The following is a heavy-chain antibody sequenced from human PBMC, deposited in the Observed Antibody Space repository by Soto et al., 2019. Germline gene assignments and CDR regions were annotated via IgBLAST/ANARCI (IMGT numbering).Heavy chain of an antibody. V-gene: IGHV4-4*02. CDR1: GDSISSENW. CDR2: IFHNGNT. J-gene: IGHJ4*02. Sequence: QVQLQESGPGLVTPSGTLSLTCAVSGDSISSENWWSWGRQPPGKRLEWLGDIFHNGNTNDNPSQKSRVSISVDKSKNLNSLKLSLVTAADTAVYYCARGDVGSSAFDDWGQGVLVTVSS. CDR3: ARGDVGSSAFDD. D-gene: IGHD6-6*01.